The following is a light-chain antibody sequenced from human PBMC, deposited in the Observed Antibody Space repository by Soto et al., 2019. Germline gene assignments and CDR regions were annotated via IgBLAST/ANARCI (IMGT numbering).Light chain of an antibody. V-gene: IGKV3-11*01. CDR3: QQRSNWPPG. CDR2: DAS. Sequence: EIVLTQSPATLSLSPGEIATLSFRASQSVSSYLAWYQQKPGQAPRLLIYDASNRATGIPARFSGSGSGTDFTLTISSLEPEDFAVYYCQQRSNWPPGFGQGTRLEI. J-gene: IGKJ5*01. CDR1: QSVSSY.